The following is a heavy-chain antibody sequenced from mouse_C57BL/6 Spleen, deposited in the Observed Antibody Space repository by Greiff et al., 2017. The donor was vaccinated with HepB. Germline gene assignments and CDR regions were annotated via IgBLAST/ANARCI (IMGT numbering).Heavy chain of an antibody. CDR2: ISSGGSYT. J-gene: IGHJ1*03. V-gene: IGHV5-6*01. CDR3: ARHEEWEYFDV. Sequence: EVQLVESGGDLVKPGGSLKLSCAASGFTFSSYGMSWVRQTPDKRLEWVATISSGGSYTYYPDSVKGRFTISRDNAKNTLYLQMGSLKSEDTAMYYCARHEEWEYFDVWGTGTTVTVSS. CDR1: GFTFSSYG. D-gene: IGHD4-1*01.